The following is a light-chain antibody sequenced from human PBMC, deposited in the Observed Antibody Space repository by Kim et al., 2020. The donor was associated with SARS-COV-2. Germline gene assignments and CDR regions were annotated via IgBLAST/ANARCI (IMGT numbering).Light chain of an antibody. CDR2: GTS. V-gene: IGKV1-27*01. CDR3: QKYYSAPFT. CDR1: QGITNY. J-gene: IGKJ3*01. Sequence: ASVGDRVTITCRASQGITNYLAWYQQKPGKAPKLLIYGTSTLQAGVSSRFSGSGYGTDFTLAISSLQPEDVATYYCQKYYSAPFTFGPGTKVDIK.